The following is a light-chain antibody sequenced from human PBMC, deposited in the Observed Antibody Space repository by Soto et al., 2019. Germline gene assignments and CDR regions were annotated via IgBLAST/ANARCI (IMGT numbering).Light chain of an antibody. CDR3: QQYYDIPLT. Sequence: DVVMTQSPDSLALSLGERATINCKSSQSLLDGSNKKNYLGWYQQKQGQAPKLLIYWASTRESGVPDRFSGSGSGTDFTLTISNLQAEDVAVYYCQQYYDIPLTFGGGTKVEI. V-gene: IGKV4-1*01. CDR1: QSLLDGSNKKNY. CDR2: WAS. J-gene: IGKJ4*01.